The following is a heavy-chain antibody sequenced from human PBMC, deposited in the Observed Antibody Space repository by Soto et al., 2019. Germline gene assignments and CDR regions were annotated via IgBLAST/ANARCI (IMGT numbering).Heavy chain of an antibody. CDR2: TSYDGSNN. J-gene: IGHJ4*02. D-gene: IGHD3-16*01. CDR1: GFTFRSYV. V-gene: IGHV3-33*05. CDR3: ARWGTTGGLDV. Sequence: QVQLVESGGGVVQPGTSLRLSCVGSGFTFRSYVIHWVRQAPGKGLEWVALTSYDGSNNFYGDSVKGRFTISRHNSRNTVELQMDSVTVEATALYYCARWGTTGGLDVWGQGTLVSVSS.